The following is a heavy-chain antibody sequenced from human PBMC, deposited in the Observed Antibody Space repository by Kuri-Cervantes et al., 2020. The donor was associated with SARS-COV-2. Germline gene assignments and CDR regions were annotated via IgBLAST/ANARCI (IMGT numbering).Heavy chain of an antibody. CDR3: ARDISGLYFDY. CDR2: ISYDGSNK. J-gene: IGHJ4*02. D-gene: IGHD3-9*01. Sequence: GESLKISCAASGFTFSSYAMHWVRQAPGKGLEWVAVISYDGSNKYYADSVKGRFTISSDNSKNTLYLQLNSLRAEDTAVYYCARDISGLYFDYWVQGPLFTVSS. CDR1: GFTFSSYA. V-gene: IGHV3-30-3*01.